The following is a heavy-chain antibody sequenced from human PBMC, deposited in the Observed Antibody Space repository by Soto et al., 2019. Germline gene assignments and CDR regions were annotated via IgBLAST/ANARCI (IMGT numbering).Heavy chain of an antibody. J-gene: IGHJ3*02. CDR1: GGSFSGYY. Sequence: SETLSLTCAVYGGSFSGYYWSWIRQPPGKGLEWIGEINHSGSTNYNPSLKSRVTISVDTSKNQFSLKLSSVPAADTAVYYCARSHIVVVTAPHHDAFDIWGQGTMVT. CDR3: ARSHIVVVTAPHHDAFDI. D-gene: IGHD2-21*02. CDR2: INHSGST. V-gene: IGHV4-34*01.